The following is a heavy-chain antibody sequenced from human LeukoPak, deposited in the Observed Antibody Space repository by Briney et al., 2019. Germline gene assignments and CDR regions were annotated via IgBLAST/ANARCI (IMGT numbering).Heavy chain of an antibody. Sequence: ASVKVSCKASGGTFSSYAISRVRQAPGQGLEWMGGIIPIFGTANYAQKFQGRVTITTDESTSTAYMELSSLRSEDTAVYYCARNPYDFWSGYYTGHNWFDPWGQGTLVTVSS. V-gene: IGHV1-69*05. CDR2: IIPIFGTA. CDR1: GGTFSSYA. D-gene: IGHD3-3*01. J-gene: IGHJ5*02. CDR3: ARNPYDFWSGYYTGHNWFDP.